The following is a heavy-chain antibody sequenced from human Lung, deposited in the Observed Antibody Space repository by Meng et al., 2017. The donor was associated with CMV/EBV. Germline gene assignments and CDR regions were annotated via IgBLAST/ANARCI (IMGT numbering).Heavy chain of an antibody. Sequence: GGSLRLXXXXSAFTFGNYAMHWVRQAPGKGLEWVAVISYDGDKKFYTDSVKGRFTISRDNSKNTLILQMNSLRTEDTAVYYCARVYYDSTNYDFSFGYWGQGPLVTVSS. CDR2: ISYDGDKK. D-gene: IGHD3-22*01. J-gene: IGHJ4*02. CDR1: AFTFGNYA. CDR3: ARVYYDSTNYDFSFGY. V-gene: IGHV3-30*04.